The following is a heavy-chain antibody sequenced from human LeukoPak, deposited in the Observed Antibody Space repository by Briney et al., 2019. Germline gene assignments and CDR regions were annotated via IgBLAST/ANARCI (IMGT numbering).Heavy chain of an antibody. J-gene: IGHJ4*02. CDR1: GYSFTSYW. Sequence: GESLKISCKGSGYSFTSYWIGWVRQMPGKGLEWMGIIYPGDSDTRYSPSFQGQVTISADKSISTAYLQWSSLKASDTAMYYCARGYNWNYRGGSFFDYWGQETLVTVSS. D-gene: IGHD1-7*01. CDR2: IYPGDSDT. V-gene: IGHV5-51*01. CDR3: ARGYNWNYRGGSFFDY.